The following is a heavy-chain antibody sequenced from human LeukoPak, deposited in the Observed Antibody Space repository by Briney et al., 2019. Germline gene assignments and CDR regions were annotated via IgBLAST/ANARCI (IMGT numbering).Heavy chain of an antibody. CDR2: IYYSGST. CDR1: GGSISSYY. Sequence: KPSETLSLTCTVSGGSISSYYWSWIRQPPGKGLEWIGYIYYSGSTNYNPSLESRVTISVDTSKNQFSLKLSSVTAADTAVYYCARDDGYNLFDYWGQGTLVTVSS. J-gene: IGHJ4*02. CDR3: ARDDGYNLFDY. D-gene: IGHD5-24*01. V-gene: IGHV4-59*01.